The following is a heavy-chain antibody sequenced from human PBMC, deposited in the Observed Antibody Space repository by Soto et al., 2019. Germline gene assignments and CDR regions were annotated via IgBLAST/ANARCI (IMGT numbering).Heavy chain of an antibody. J-gene: IGHJ4*02. CDR2: IIPTLHIA. Sequence: QVQLVQSGAEVKKPGSSVKVSCKASGGSFSSYTFSWVRQAPGQGLEWMGRIIPTLHIANYAQKFQGRVTITADESTRTDYMELSSLRSDDTAVYYCARHKGMATVIDSWGQGTLVTVSS. D-gene: IGHD5-12*01. CDR3: ARHKGMATVIDS. CDR1: GGSFSSYT. V-gene: IGHV1-69*02.